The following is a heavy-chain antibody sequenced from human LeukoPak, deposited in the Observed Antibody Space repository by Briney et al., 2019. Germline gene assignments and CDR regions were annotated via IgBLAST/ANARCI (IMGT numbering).Heavy chain of an antibody. D-gene: IGHD6-19*01. CDR3: ARQNRDIAVFGLDY. V-gene: IGHV4-39*01. Sequence: SETLSLTCTVSGXSISSSSYYWGWIRQPPGKGLEWIGSIYYSGGTYYNPSLKSRVTISVDTSKNQFSLNLSSVTAADTAVYYCARQNRDIAVFGLDYWGQGTLVTVSS. CDR1: GXSISSSSYY. CDR2: IYYSGGT. J-gene: IGHJ4*02.